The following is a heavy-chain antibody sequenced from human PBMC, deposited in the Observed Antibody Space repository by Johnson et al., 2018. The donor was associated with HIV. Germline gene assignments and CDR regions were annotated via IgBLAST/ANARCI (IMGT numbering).Heavy chain of an antibody. J-gene: IGHJ3*02. V-gene: IGHV3-13*01. CDR2: IGTAGDT. Sequence: VQLVESGGGLVQPGGSLRLSCGASGFTFDDYGMSWVRQAPGKGLEWVSAIGTAGDTYYPGSVKGRFTISRENAKNSLYLQMNSLRVEDTAVYYGVRARATTGAFDIWGQGTMVIVS. D-gene: IGHD4-17*01. CDR1: GFTFDDYG. CDR3: VRARATTGAFDI.